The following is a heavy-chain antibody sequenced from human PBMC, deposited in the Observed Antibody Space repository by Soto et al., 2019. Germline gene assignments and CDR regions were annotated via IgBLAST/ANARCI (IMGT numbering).Heavy chain of an antibody. J-gene: IGHJ6*03. CDR3: ARDFLHRGYNWNDDYYYYYMDV. CDR1: GFTFSSYA. Sequence: GGSLRLSCAASGFTFSSYAMHWVRQAPGKGLEYVSAISSNGGSTYYANSVKGRFTISRDNSKNTLYLQMGSLRAEDMAVYYCARDFLHRGYNWNDDYYYYYMDVWGKGTTVTVSS. CDR2: ISSNGGST. V-gene: IGHV3-64*01. D-gene: IGHD1-20*01.